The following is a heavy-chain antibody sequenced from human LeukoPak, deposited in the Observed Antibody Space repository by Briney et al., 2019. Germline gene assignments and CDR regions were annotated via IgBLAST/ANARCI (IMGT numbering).Heavy chain of an antibody. J-gene: IGHJ6*03. CDR2: IYHSGST. CDR1: GYSISSGYY. CDR3: ARAPGYYDMDV. D-gene: IGHD3-10*01. Sequence: PSETLSLTCAVSGYSISSGYYWGWIRQPPGKGLEWIGSIYHSGSTYYNPSLKSRVTISVDTSKNQFSLKLSSVTAADTAVYYCARAPGYYDMDVWGKGTTVTVSS. V-gene: IGHV4-38-2*01.